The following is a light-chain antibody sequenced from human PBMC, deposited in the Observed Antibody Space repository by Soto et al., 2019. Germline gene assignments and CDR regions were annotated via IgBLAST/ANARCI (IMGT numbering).Light chain of an antibody. CDR1: QSVYTY. V-gene: IGKV3-11*01. J-gene: IGKJ3*01. Sequence: EIVLTQSPAILSLSPGERATLSCRASQSVYTYLAWYQQKPGQAPRLLIYDTSNRASGVPARFSGSGSGTDFTLTISSLEPEDFAVDFCRQRSDWPFPFGPGAKVDSK. CDR3: RQRSDWPFP. CDR2: DTS.